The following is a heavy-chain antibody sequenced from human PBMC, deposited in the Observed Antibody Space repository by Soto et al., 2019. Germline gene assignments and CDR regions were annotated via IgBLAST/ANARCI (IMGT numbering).Heavy chain of an antibody. CDR3: AKKNPHGDSNKAWLDP. CDR1: GGTFVSSA. V-gene: IGHV1-69*11. CDR2: IIPILGST. J-gene: IGHJ5*02. D-gene: IGHD2-8*01. Sequence: QVQLLQSGAELREPGSSVRVSCTPSGGTFVSSAFAWMRQAPGGKIEWMGGIIPILGSTKFAEKFLGRLTLTADDSSRTAYLELSSLTFDDTAVYFCAKKNPHGDSNKAWLDPCGQGTLVTVST.